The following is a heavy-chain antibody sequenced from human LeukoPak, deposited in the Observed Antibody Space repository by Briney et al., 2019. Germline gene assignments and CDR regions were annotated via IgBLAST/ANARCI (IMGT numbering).Heavy chain of an antibody. D-gene: IGHD3/OR15-3a*01. CDR2: IYYSGST. Sequence: SETLSLTCTVSGGSISSSSYYWGWIRQPPGKGLEWIGSIYYSGSTYYNPSLKSRVTISVDTSKNQFSLKLSSVTAADTAVYYCARGFGLVLETYYYYYMDVWGKGTTVTVSS. CDR1: GGSISSSSYY. CDR3: ARGFGLVLETYYYYYMDV. V-gene: IGHV4-39*07. J-gene: IGHJ6*03.